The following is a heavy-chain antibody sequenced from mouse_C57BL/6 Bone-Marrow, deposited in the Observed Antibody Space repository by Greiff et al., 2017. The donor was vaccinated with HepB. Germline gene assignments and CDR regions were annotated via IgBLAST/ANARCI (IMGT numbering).Heavy chain of an antibody. J-gene: IGHJ3*01. CDR1: GFTFSDYG. CDR2: SSSGSSTI. Sequence: EVMLVESGGGLVKPGGSLKLSCAASGFTFSDYGMHWVRQAPEKGLEWVAYSSSGSSTIYYADTVKGRFTISRDNAKNTLFLQMTSLRSEDTAMYYCARQGYYDAWFAYWGQGTLVTVSA. CDR3: ARQGYYDAWFAY. D-gene: IGHD2-4*01. V-gene: IGHV5-17*01.